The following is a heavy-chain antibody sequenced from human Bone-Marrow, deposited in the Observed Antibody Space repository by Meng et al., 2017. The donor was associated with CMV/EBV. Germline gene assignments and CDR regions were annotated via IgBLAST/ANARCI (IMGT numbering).Heavy chain of an antibody. V-gene: IGHV3-30-3*01. CDR2: ISYDGSNK. CDR3: ARAVSGSFHLDY. Sequence: GGSLRLSCAASGFTFSSYAMHWVRQAPGKGLEWVAVISYDGSNKYYADSVKGRFTISRDNSKNTLYLQMNSLKTEDTAVYYCARAVSGSFHLDYWCQGTLVTVSS. J-gene: IGHJ4*02. CDR1: GFTFSSYA. D-gene: IGHD1-26*01.